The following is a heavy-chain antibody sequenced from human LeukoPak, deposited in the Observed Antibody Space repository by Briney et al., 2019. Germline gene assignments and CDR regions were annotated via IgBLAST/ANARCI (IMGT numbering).Heavy chain of an antibody. CDR2: IDPNGGGT. J-gene: IGHJ4*02. V-gene: IGHV1-2*02. CDR1: GYTFTGYY. D-gene: IGHD6-13*01. Sequence: ASVKVSCKASGYTFTGYYMHWVGQAPGQGLECMGWIDPNGGGTKYAQKFQGRVTMARDTSISTAYMELSRLTSDDTAVYYCARGGGLAVAGTRFDYWGQGTLVTVSS. CDR3: ARGGGLAVAGTRFDY.